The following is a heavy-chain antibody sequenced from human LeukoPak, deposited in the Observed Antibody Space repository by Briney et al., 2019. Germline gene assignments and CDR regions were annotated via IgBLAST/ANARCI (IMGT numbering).Heavy chain of an antibody. CDR2: INPSDGSS. CDR1: GYTFTIYY. V-gene: IGHV1-46*01. J-gene: IGHJ5*02. D-gene: IGHD3-10*01. CDR3: ARDQQGSMVRGVHSFDH. Sequence: ASVKVSRTTSGYTFTIYYMDWVRHAPGQGLEWGGIINPSDGSSSYAQKFQGRVTMTRDTSTNTVYMELSSLRSDDTAVYYCARDQQGSMVRGVHSFDHWGQGTLVTVSS.